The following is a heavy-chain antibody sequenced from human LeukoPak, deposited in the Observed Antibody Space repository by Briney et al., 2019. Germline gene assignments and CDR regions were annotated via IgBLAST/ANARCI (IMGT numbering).Heavy chain of an antibody. D-gene: IGHD6-13*01. J-gene: IGHJ4*02. V-gene: IGHV4-59*03. CDR1: GGSISSYY. CDR2: IYYSGST. Sequence: PSETLSLTCTVSGGSISSYYWSWVRQPPGKGLEWMGYIYYSGSTKYNTALKSRATISVDTSKKQISLKLISVTAADTTVYYCAGMLLSSSFYYFDYWGQGTLVTVSS. CDR3: AGMLLSSSFYYFDY.